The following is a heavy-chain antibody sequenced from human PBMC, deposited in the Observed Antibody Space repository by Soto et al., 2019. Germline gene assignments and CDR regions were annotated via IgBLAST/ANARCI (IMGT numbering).Heavy chain of an antibody. CDR3: GRGQATFDP. V-gene: IGHV1-3*04. Sequence: ASVKVSCKAPGYTFTNYAMHWVRQAPGQRLEWMGRINTANGDTIYSQNFQGRVTITRDTSASTVYLELSSLRFEDTAVYYCGRGQATFDPWGQGTLVTVSS. CDR1: GYTFTNYA. J-gene: IGHJ5*02. CDR2: INTANGDT.